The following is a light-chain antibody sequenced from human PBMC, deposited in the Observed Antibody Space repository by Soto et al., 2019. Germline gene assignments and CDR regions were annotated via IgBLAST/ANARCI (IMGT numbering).Light chain of an antibody. CDR2: DVS. CDR1: SSDVGGYNY. J-gene: IGLJ1*01. V-gene: IGLV2-14*01. Sequence: ALTQPASVSGSPGQSITLSCTGTSSDVGGYNYVSWYQQHPGKAPKLMIYDVSNRPSGVSNRFSGSKSGNTASLTISGLQAEDEADYYCSSYTSSSTLYVFGTGTKLTVL. CDR3: SSYTSSSTLYV.